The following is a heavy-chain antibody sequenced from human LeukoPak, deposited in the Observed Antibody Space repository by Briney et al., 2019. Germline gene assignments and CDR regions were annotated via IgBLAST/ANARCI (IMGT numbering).Heavy chain of an antibody. V-gene: IGHV4-61*02. CDR1: GGSISSVNYY. CDR3: ASSRSGYDPQTFDY. J-gene: IGHJ4*02. CDR2: IYTSGST. D-gene: IGHD5-12*01. Sequence: SETLSLTCTVSGGSISSVNYYWGWIRQPPGKGLEWIGRIYTSGSTNYNPSLKSRVTMSVDTSKNQFSLKLSSVTAADTAVYYCASSRSGYDPQTFDYWGQGTLVTVSS.